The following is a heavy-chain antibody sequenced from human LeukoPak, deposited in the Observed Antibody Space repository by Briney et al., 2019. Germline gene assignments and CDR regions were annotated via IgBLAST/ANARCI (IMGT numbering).Heavy chain of an antibody. Sequence: GSLRLSCAASGFTFSSYAMHWVRQAPGKRLEWVAVISYDGSNKYYADSVKGRFTISRDNSKNTLYLQMNSLRAEDTAVYYCASDIYYRGMGSSTDYWGQGTLVTVSS. V-gene: IGHV3-30-3*01. CDR3: ASDIYYRGMGSSTDY. CDR1: GFTFSSYA. CDR2: ISYDGSNK. D-gene: IGHD1-14*01. J-gene: IGHJ4*02.